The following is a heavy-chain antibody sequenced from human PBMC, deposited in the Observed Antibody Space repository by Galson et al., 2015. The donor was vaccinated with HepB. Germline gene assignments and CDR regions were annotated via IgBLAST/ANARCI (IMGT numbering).Heavy chain of an antibody. CDR1: GFTFSSYA. J-gene: IGHJ3*02. Sequence: SLRLSCAASGFTFSSYAMSWVRQAPGKGLEWVSAISGSGGSTYYADSVKCRFTISRDNSKNTLYLQMNSLRAEDTAVYYCAMTTVTFDAFDIWGQGTMVTVSS. CDR2: ISGSGGST. CDR3: AMTTVTFDAFDI. D-gene: IGHD4-17*01. V-gene: IGHV3-23*01.